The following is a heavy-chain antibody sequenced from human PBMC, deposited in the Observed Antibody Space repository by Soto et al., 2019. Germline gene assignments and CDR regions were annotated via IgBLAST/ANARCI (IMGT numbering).Heavy chain of an antibody. D-gene: IGHD4-17*01. CDR3: ARDRYGDYVNWFDP. V-gene: IGHV4-31*03. J-gene: IGHJ5*02. CDR2: IYYSGST. CDR1: GGSISSGGYY. Sequence: SETLSLTCTVSGGSISSGGYYWSWIRQHPGKGLEWIGYIYYSGSTYYNPSLKSRVTISVDTSKNQFSLKLSSVTAADTAVYYCARDRYGDYVNWFDPWGQGTLVTVSS.